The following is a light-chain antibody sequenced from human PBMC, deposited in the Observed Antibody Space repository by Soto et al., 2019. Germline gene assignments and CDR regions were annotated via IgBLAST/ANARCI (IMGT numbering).Light chain of an antibody. CDR1: SSDVGAYNY. J-gene: IGLJ2*01. Sequence: QSVLTQPASVSGSPGQSITISCTGSSSDVGAYNYVSWYQQHPDKAPKLMIYDVSNRPSGVSDRFSGSKSGNTASLTISGLQAEDEDDYYCSSYSSSITLVFGGGTKLTVL. CDR3: SSYSSSITLV. CDR2: DVS. V-gene: IGLV2-14*01.